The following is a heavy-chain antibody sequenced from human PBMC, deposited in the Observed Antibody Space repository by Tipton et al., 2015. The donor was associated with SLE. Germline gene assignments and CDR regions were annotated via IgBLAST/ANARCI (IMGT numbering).Heavy chain of an antibody. V-gene: IGHV3-21*01. Sequence: SLRLSCAASGFTFGSYSMNWVRQAPGKGLEWVSYISRTSSYIYYADSVKGRFTISRDNAKNSLYLQMNSLRAEDTAVYYCARTAVGYDILTGPLRTWYFDLWGRGTLVTVSS. J-gene: IGHJ2*01. CDR2: ISRTSSYI. D-gene: IGHD3-9*01. CDR1: GFTFGSYS. CDR3: ARTAVGYDILTGPLRTWYFDL.